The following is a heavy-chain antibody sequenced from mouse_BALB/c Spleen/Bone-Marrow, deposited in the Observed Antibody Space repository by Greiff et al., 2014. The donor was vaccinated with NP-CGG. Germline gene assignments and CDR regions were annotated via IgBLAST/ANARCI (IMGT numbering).Heavy chain of an antibody. CDR1: GFPLTNYG. Sequence: VKLVESGPGLVAPSQSLSITCTVSGFPLTNYGVHWVRQPPGKGLEWLGVIWAGGSTNYNPALMSRLSITKDNSKSQVFLKMNSLQTDDTAMYYCARDRYYDYYFDYWGQGTTLTVSS. V-gene: IGHV2-9*02. J-gene: IGHJ2*01. D-gene: IGHD2-4*01. CDR3: ARDRYYDYYFDY. CDR2: IWAGGST.